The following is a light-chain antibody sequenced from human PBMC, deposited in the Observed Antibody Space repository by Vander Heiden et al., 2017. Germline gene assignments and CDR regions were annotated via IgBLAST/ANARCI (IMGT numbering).Light chain of an antibody. CDR3: QQYGSSPRT. CDR1: QSVSSSY. Sequence: EIVLTQSSGTLSLSPGERGTLSCRASQSVSSSYLAWYQQKPGQAPRLLIYGASSRATGIPDRFSGSGSGTDFTLTISRLEPEDFAVYYCQQYGSSPRTFGQGTKLEIK. J-gene: IGKJ2*01. CDR2: GAS. V-gene: IGKV3-20*01.